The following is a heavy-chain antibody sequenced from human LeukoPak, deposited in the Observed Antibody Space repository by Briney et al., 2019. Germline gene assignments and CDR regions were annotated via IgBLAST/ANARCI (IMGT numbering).Heavy chain of an antibody. CDR3: AKRGGIAEFNWFDP. V-gene: IGHV3-23*01. Sequence: PGGSLRLSCAASGFTFSTYVMTWVRQGPGKGLDWVSSITGTGDSTYYADSVKGRFTISRDNSKNTLSLQMNSLRAEDTAVYFCAKRGGIAEFNWFDPWGQGALVTVSS. D-gene: IGHD1-14*01. CDR2: ITGTGDST. CDR1: GFTFSTYV. J-gene: IGHJ5*02.